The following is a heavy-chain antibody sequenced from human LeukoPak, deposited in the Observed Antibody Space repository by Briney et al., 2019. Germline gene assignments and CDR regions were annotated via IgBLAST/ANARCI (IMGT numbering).Heavy chain of an antibody. CDR2: IKHDGSEK. CDR3: ARHKGSTHFDY. D-gene: IGHD3-10*01. V-gene: IGHV3-7*04. CDR1: GFTFSSYW. Sequence: GGSLRLSCAASGFTFSSYWMSWVRQAPGKGLEWVANIKHDGSEKYYVDSVKGRFTISRDNAKNSLYLQMDSLRAEDTAVYYCARHKGSTHFDYWGQGTLVTVSS. J-gene: IGHJ4*02.